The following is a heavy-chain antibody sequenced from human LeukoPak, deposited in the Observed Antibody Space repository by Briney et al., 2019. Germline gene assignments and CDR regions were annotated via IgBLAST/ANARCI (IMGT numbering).Heavy chain of an antibody. J-gene: IGHJ4*02. V-gene: IGHV1-8*03. CDR1: GYTFTGYY. CDR3: ARGSRELPY. Sequence: GASVKVSCKASGYTFTGYYMHWVRQAPGQGLEWMGWMNPNSGNTAYAQKFQGRVTITRNTSISTAYMELSRLRSDDTAVYYCARGSRELPYWGQGTLVTVSS. D-gene: IGHD1-26*01. CDR2: MNPNSGNT.